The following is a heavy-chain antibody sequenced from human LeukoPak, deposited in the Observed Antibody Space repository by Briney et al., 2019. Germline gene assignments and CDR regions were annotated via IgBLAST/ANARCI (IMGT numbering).Heavy chain of an antibody. CDR1: GYTFTSYG. Sequence: GAPVKVSCKASGYTFTSYGISWVRQAPGQGLEWMGRISAYNGNTNYVQKLQGRVTMTTDTSTSTAYMELRSLRSDDTAVYYCARQERITISGVDPGYMDVWGKGITVTVSS. D-gene: IGHD3-3*01. CDR3: ARQERITISGVDPGYMDV. J-gene: IGHJ6*03. CDR2: ISAYNGNT. V-gene: IGHV1-18*01.